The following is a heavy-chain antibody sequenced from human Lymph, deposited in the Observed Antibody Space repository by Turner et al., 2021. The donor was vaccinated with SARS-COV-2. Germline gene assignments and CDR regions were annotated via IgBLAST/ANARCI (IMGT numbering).Heavy chain of an antibody. Sequence: QVQLVQSGAEVKTPGASVTVSCTASGYTFTSYGISWVRQAPGQGLEWMGWISVYNGNKNYAKKLQGRVTMTTDTSTRTAYMELRSLRSDDTAVYYCARFTASIEVTGRYFDYWGQGTLVTVSS. V-gene: IGHV1-18*01. J-gene: IGHJ4*02. CDR3: ARFTASIEVTGRYFDY. D-gene: IGHD6-19*01. CDR2: ISVYNGNK. CDR1: GYTFTSYG.